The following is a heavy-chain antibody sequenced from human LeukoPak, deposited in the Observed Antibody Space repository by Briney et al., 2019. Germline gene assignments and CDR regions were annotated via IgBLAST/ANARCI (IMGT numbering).Heavy chain of an antibody. CDR3: ARLDCFVEGCYNH. CDR1: GDSVTSSY. D-gene: IGHD2-15*01. V-gene: IGHV4-59*08. CDR2: VSSDGTT. Sequence: PSETLSLTCSVSGDSVTSSYWNWIRQPPGKGLGWIGYVSSDGTTNYTPSLRSRLIMSVDTAKNDISLILTSVTASDTAIYYCARLDCFVEGCYNHWGRGTLVTVSS. J-gene: IGHJ4*02.